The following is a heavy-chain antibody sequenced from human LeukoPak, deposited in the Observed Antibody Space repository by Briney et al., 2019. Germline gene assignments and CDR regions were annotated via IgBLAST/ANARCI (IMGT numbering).Heavy chain of an antibody. V-gene: IGHV4-34*01. Sequence: SETLSLTCAVYGRSFSGYYWSWIRQPPGKGLEWIGEINHSGSTNYNPSLKSRVTISVDTSKNQFSLKLSSVTAADTAVYYCAREYYDFWSRLVDLTNWFDPWGQGTLVTVSS. CDR3: AREYYDFWSRLVDLTNWFDP. CDR1: GRSFSGYY. CDR2: INHSGST. D-gene: IGHD3-3*01. J-gene: IGHJ5*02.